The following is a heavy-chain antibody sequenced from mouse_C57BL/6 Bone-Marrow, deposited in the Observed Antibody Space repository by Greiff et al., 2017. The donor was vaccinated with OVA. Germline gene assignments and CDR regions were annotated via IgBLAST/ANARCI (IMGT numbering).Heavy chain of an antibody. CDR1: GFNIKDDY. CDR3: TTSYGSSYVV. V-gene: IGHV14-4*01. CDR2: IDPENGDT. Sequence: EVKLVESGAELVRPGASVKLSCTASGFNIKDDYMHWVKQRPEQGLEWIGWIDPENGDTEYASKFQGKATITADPSSNTAYLQLSSLTSEDTAVYYCTTSYGSSYVVWGTGTTVTVSS. D-gene: IGHD1-1*01. J-gene: IGHJ1*03.